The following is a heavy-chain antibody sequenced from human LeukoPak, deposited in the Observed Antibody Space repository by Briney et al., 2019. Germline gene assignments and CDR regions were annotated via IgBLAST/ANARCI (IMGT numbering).Heavy chain of an antibody. V-gene: IGHV1-2*02. CDR3: AKGYSSSWPHYYFDY. J-gene: IGHJ4*02. D-gene: IGHD6-13*01. Sequence: ASVRVSFKASGYTFTGYYMHWVRQAPGQGLEWMGWINPNSGDTNYAQKFQGRVTMTRDTSISTAYMELSRLRSDDTAVYYCAKGYSSSWPHYYFDYWGQGTLVTVSS. CDR1: GYTFTGYY. CDR2: INPNSGDT.